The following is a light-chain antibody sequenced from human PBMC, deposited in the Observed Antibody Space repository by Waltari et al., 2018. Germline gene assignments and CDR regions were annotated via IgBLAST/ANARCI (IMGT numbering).Light chain of an antibody. J-gene: IGKJ5*01. Sequence: DVVMTQSPLSLPVTLGQPASISCRSSQSLVHSDGNTYLNWFQQRPGQSPRRLIYQVSTRDSGVPDRFSGSGTGTDFTLKISRVEAEDVGVYYCMQGTHWPPITFGQGTRLEIK. CDR2: QVS. V-gene: IGKV2-30*02. CDR3: MQGTHWPPIT. CDR1: QSLVHSDGNTY.